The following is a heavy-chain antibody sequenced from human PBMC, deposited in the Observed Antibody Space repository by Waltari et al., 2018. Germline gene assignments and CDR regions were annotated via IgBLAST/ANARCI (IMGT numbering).Heavy chain of an antibody. CDR3: AKDIAPAGTRYFDY. CDR2: IGGSGIST. V-gene: IGHV3-23*01. CDR1: GLTLSRYT. D-gene: IGHD6-13*01. J-gene: IGHJ4*02. Sequence: EVQLLESGGGLVQPGGSLRLSCVASGLTLSRYTMSWVRQAPGKGLGWVSFIGGSGISTYYADSVKGRFTISRDNSKDTLYLQINSLRAEDTAVYYCAKDIAPAGTRYFDYWGQGTLVTVSS.